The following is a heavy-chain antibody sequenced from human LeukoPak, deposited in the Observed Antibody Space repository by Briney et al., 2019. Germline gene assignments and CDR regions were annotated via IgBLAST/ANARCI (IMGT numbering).Heavy chain of an antibody. CDR3: ARESLTWLQSRTSWFDP. D-gene: IGHD5-24*01. J-gene: IGHJ5*02. CDR1: GGSISSSTYF. Sequence: SETLSLTCTVSGGSISSSTYFWGWIRQPPGKGLEWIGTIYYGGSTYYNPSLKSRVTISVDSSKNQFSLRLSSVTAADTAVYYCARESLTWLQSRTSWFDPWGQGTLVTVSS. V-gene: IGHV4-39*07. CDR2: IYYGGST.